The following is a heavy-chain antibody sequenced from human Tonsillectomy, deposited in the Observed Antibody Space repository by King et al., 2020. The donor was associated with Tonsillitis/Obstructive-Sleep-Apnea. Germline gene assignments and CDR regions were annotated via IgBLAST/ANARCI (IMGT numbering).Heavy chain of an antibody. Sequence: VQLVESGAEVKKPGASVKVSCKASGYTFTSYYMHWVRQAPGQGLEWMVIINPSGGSTSYAQKFQVRVTMTRDTSTSTVYMELSSLRSEDTAVYYCARGCVLRFLEWFHYYYYMDVWGKGTTVTVSS. CDR3: ARGCVLRFLEWFHYYYYMDV. J-gene: IGHJ6*03. CDR1: GYTFTSYY. V-gene: IGHV1-46*01. D-gene: IGHD3-3*01. CDR2: INPSGGST.